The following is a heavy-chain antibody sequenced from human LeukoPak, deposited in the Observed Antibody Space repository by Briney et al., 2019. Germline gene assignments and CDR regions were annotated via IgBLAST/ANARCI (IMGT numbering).Heavy chain of an antibody. CDR1: GYTFTSYA. V-gene: IGHV1-3*02. J-gene: IGHJ4*02. CDR3: ARAYNYYDSSGYYLGYYFDY. D-gene: IGHD3-22*01. Sequence: GASVKVSCKASGYTFTSYAMHWVRQAPGQRLEWMGWSNAGNGNRKYSQEFQGRVTITRDTSASTAYMELSSLRSEDMAVYYCARAYNYYDSSGYYLGYYFDYWGQGTLVTVSS. CDR2: SNAGNGNR.